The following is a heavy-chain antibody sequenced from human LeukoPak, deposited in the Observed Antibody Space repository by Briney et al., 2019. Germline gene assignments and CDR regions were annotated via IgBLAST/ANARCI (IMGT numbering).Heavy chain of an antibody. CDR3: ARQFGLMRSYRHLDH. CDR2: VYFNGDT. D-gene: IGHD3/OR15-3a*01. J-gene: IGHJ4*02. V-gene: IGHV4-59*08. CDR1: SGSISSYY. Sequence: SETLSLTCSLSSGSISSYYWTWLRQPPGKTLQWIGNVYFNGDTNFNPSLKSRVTISVDTSNNQFSLKLTSVAAADTAVYYCARQFGLMRSYRHLDHWGPGILVTVSA.